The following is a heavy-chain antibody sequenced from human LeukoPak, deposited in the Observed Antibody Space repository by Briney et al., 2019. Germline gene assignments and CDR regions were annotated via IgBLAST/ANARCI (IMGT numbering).Heavy chain of an antibody. D-gene: IGHD3-10*01. Sequence: SETLSLTCAVYGGSFSGYYWSWIRQPPGKGLEWIGEINHSGSTNYNPSLKSRVTISVDTSKNQFSLKLSSVTAADTAVYYCARGQRITMVRGVNNWFDPWGQGTLVTVSS. CDR1: GGSFSGYY. J-gene: IGHJ5*02. CDR2: INHSGST. CDR3: ARGQRITMVRGVNNWFDP. V-gene: IGHV4-34*01.